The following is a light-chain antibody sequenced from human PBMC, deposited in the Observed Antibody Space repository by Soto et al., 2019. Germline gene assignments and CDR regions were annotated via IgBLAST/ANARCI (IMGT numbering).Light chain of an antibody. J-gene: IGKJ2*01. CDR3: HQYGSSPTYT. CDR1: QSGSSSY. V-gene: IGKV3-20*01. CDR2: GAS. Sequence: IGWTQSPGTMSLSPGERATLSCRASQSGSSSYLAWYQQKPGQAPRLLIYGASSRATGIPDRFSGSGSGTDFTVTISGLEPEDFAVYYCHQYGSSPTYTFGQGTQLEIK.